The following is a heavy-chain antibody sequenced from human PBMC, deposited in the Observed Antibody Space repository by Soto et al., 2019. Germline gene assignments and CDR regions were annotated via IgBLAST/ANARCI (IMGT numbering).Heavy chain of an antibody. Sequence: QITLKESGPTLVKPTQTLTLTCTFSGFSLSTSGVGVGWIRQPPGKALEWLALIYWNDDKRYSPSLKSRHTNTKDTSKNPVVLTMTNMDPVDTATNYGPHPRVVVAATVFDYWGQGTLVTVSS. J-gene: IGHJ4*02. CDR1: GFSLSTSGVG. CDR3: PHPRVVVAATVFDY. D-gene: IGHD2-15*01. CDR2: IYWNDDK. V-gene: IGHV2-5*01.